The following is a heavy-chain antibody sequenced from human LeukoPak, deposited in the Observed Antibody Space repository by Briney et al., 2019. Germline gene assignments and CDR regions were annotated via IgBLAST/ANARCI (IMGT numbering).Heavy chain of an antibody. J-gene: IGHJ4*02. CDR2: IIPIFGTA. CDR1: GGTFSSYA. CDR3: ARAKTDYGDYAPFDY. V-gene: IGHV1-69*01. Sequence: ASVKVSCKASGGTFSSYAISWVRQAPGQGLEWMGGIIPIFGTANYAQKFQGRVAITADESTSTAYMELSSLRSEDTAVYYCARAKTDYGDYAPFDYWGQGTLVTVSS. D-gene: IGHD4-17*01.